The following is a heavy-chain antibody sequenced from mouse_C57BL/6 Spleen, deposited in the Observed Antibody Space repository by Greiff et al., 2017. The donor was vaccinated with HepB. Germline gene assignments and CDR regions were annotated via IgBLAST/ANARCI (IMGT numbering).Heavy chain of an antibody. CDR2: IYPGDGDT. D-gene: IGHD1-1*01. J-gene: IGHJ1*03. CDR1: GYAFSSYW. CDR3: ARAPYYYGSREGYFDV. V-gene: IGHV1-80*01. Sequence: QVQLKESGAELVKPGASVKISCKASGYAFSSYWMNWVKQRPGKGLEWIGQIYPGDGDTNYNGKFKGKATLTADKSSSTAYMQLSSLTSEDSAVYFCARAPYYYGSREGYFDVWGTGTTVTVSS.